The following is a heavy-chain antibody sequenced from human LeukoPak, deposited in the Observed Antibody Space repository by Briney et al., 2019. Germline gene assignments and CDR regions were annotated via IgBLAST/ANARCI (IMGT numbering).Heavy chain of an antibody. CDR1: GGTFSSYA. V-gene: IGHV1-69*13. D-gene: IGHD7-27*01. J-gene: IGHJ4*02. CDR3: ARISLFGTGKYYFDY. Sequence: SVKVSCKASGGTFSSYAISWVRQAPGQGLEWMGGIIPIIGTANYAQKFQGRVTITADESTSTAYMELSSLRSEDTAVYYCARISLFGTGKYYFDYWGQGTLVTVSS. CDR2: IIPIIGTA.